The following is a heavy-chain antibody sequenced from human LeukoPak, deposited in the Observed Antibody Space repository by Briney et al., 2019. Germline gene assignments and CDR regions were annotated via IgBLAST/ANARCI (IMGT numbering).Heavy chain of an antibody. CDR3: AKDHYSSFDY. J-gene: IGHJ4*02. D-gene: IGHD4-11*01. Sequence: GGSLRLSCAASGFTFSSYAMSWVRQAPGKGLEWASAISGSGGSTYYADSVKGRFTISRDNSKNTLYLQMNSLRAEDTAIYYCAKDHYSSFDYWGQGTLVTVSS. V-gene: IGHV3-23*01. CDR1: GFTFSSYA. CDR2: ISGSGGST.